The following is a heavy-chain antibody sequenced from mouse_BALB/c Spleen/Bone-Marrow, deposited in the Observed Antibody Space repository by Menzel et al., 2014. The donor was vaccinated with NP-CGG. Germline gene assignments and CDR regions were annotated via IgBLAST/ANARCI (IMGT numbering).Heavy chain of an antibody. CDR2: TNPSNGRS. D-gene: IGHD1-2*01. Sequence: QVQLQQSGAELVKPGASAKLSCKAAGYTFTSNWMHWVKQRPGQGLEWIGETNPSNGRSNYNEKFKSKATLTVDKSSSTAYMQLSSLTSEDSAVYYCARSAGTAPYFYAMDYWGQGASVTISS. CDR1: GYTFTSNW. CDR3: ARSAGTAPYFYAMDY. V-gene: IGHV1S81*02. J-gene: IGHJ4*01.